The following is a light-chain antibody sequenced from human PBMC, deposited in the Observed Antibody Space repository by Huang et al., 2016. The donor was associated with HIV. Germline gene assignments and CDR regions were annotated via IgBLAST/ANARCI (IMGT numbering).Light chain of an antibody. CDR2: GTS. V-gene: IGKV3-20*01. CDR1: QSISTRF. Sequence: FVLTQSPGTLSLSPGERASLSCRASQSISTRFLAWYQQKPGQAPRLLISGTSSRASGIPDRFSGSGSGTHFTLTISRLEPEDFGVYYCHRYGSSWTFGQGTKVEIK. CDR3: HRYGSSWT. J-gene: IGKJ1*01.